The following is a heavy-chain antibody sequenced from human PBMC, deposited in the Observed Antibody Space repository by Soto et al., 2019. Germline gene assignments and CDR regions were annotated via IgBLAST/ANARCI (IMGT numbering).Heavy chain of an antibody. CDR2: IFHSGSP. CDR1: GGSLSSRGYY. V-gene: IGHV4-31*03. CDR3: AIAYDYDATLNDAFDI. J-gene: IGHJ3*02. Sequence: QVQLQESGPGLVKPSQTLSLTCTVSGGSLSSRGYYWTWIRQHPGKGLEWIGYIFHSGSPYYNPSLKSRVSISVDTSKNQFSLELSSVSAADTAVYFCAIAYDYDATLNDAFDIWGQGTMVTVSS. D-gene: IGHD3-16*01.